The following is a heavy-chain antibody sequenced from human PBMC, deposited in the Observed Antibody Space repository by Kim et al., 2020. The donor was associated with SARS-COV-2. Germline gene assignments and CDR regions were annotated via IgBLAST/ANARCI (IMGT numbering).Heavy chain of an antibody. CDR3: ARHETGTTSFYYYYYGMDV. CDR2: IYPGDSDT. V-gene: IGHV5-51*01. Sequence: GESLKISCKGSGYSFTSYWIGWVRQMPGKGLEWMGIIYPGDSDTRYSPSFQGQVTISADKSISTAYLQWSSLKASDTAMYYCARHETGTTSFYYYYYGMDVWGQGTTVTVSS. CDR1: GYSFTSYW. D-gene: IGHD1-7*01. J-gene: IGHJ6*02.